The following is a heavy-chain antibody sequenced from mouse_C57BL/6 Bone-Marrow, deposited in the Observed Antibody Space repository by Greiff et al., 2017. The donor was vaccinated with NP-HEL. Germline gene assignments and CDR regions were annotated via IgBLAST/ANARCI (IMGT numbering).Heavy chain of an antibody. J-gene: IGHJ4*01. CDR3: ARWDYYGSSYAMDY. CDR1: GFTFTDYY. Sequence: VHVKQSGPVLVKPGPSVKISCKASGFTFTDYYMPWVKQSHGKSLEWIGLVYPYNGGTSYNQKFKGKATLTVDTSSSTAYMELNSLTSEDSAVYYCARWDYYGSSYAMDYWGQGTSVTVSS. V-gene: IGHV1-36*01. D-gene: IGHD1-1*01. CDR2: VYPYNGGT.